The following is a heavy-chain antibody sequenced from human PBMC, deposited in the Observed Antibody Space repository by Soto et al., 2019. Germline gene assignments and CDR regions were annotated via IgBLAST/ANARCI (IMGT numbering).Heavy chain of an antibody. CDR1: GGSISSSDYY. CDR3: AREGIAAAGKGFDY. CDR2: IYYSGST. D-gene: IGHD6-13*01. J-gene: IGHJ4*02. Sequence: SETLSLTCTVSGGSISSSDYYWSWIRQPPGKGLEWIGYIYYSGSTYYNPSLKSRVTISVDTSKNQFSLKLSSVTAADTAVYYCAREGIAAAGKGFDYWGQGTPVTVSS. V-gene: IGHV4-30-4*01.